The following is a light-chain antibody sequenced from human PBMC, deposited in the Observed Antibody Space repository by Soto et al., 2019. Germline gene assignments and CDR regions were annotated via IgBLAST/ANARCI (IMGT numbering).Light chain of an antibody. CDR2: ATS. J-gene: IGKJ5*01. CDR1: QSISSY. V-gene: IGKV1-39*01. Sequence: DIQVTQSPSSLSASVGDRVTITCRASQSISSYLNWYQQKPGEAPKLLIYATSTLPSGVPSRFSGSGSGTDFTLTITSLQPEDFATYYCQQSYSTPITFGRGTRLEI. CDR3: QQSYSTPIT.